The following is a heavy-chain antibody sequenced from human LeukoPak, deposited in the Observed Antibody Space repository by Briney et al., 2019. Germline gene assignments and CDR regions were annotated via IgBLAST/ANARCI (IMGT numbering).Heavy chain of an antibody. Sequence: PGGSLRLSCAASGFTFSGYSMNWVRQAPGKGLEWVSSISSSSSYIYYADSVKGRFTISRDNVKNSLCLQMNSLRAEDTAVYYCARGVVRYFDYWGQGALVTVSS. CDR1: GFTFSGYS. D-gene: IGHD3-9*01. CDR3: ARGVVRYFDY. CDR2: ISSSSSYI. J-gene: IGHJ4*02. V-gene: IGHV3-21*01.